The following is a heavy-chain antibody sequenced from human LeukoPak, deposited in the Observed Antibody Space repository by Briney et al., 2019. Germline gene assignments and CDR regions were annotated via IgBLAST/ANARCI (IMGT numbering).Heavy chain of an antibody. Sequence: GGSLRLSCAASGFTFSSDAMTWVRQAPGKGLEWVSAISGSGGSTNYADSVKGRFTISRDNSKNTLYLQMNSLRAEDTAVYYCAKSIRAYYYMDVWGKGTTVTVPS. CDR3: AKSIRAYYYMDV. V-gene: IGHV3-23*01. CDR2: ISGSGGST. J-gene: IGHJ6*03. CDR1: GFTFSSDA.